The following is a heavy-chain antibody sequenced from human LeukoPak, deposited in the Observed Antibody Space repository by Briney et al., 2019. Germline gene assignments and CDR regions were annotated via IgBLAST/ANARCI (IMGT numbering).Heavy chain of an antibody. J-gene: IGHJ6*02. CDR3: ARGDSSGWSRCMDV. Sequence: SETLSLTCAVYGGSFSGYYWSWIRQPPGKGLEWIGEINHSGSTNYNPSLKGRVTISVDTSKNQFSLKLSSVTAADTAVYYCARGDSSGWSRCMDVWGQGTTVTVSS. V-gene: IGHV4-34*01. CDR1: GGSFSGYY. CDR2: INHSGST. D-gene: IGHD6-19*01.